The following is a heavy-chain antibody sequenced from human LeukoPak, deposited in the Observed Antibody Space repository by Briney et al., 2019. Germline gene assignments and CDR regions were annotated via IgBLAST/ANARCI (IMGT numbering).Heavy chain of an antibody. J-gene: IGHJ4*02. CDR1: GFTFCSYA. V-gene: IGHV3-23*01. CDR2: LSGDGGDT. CDR3: GKSGSRDWDYFEY. Sequence: GGSLRLSCAASGFTFCSYAMNWVRQAPGKGPGWDSTLSGDGGDTHYPDSLRGRFTLSRANSKNTLFMQMNSLRAEGTAVYCCGKSGSRDWDYFEYWGQGTLVTASS. D-gene: IGHD6-19*01.